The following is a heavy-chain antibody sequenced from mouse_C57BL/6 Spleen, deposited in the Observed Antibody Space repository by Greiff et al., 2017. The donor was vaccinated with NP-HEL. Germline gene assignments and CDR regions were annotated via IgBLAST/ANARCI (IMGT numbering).Heavy chain of an antibody. D-gene: IGHD2-1*01. CDR2: IYPGDGDT. V-gene: IGHV1-80*01. CDR3: ARRKPYGNYEGYAMDY. J-gene: IGHJ4*01. Sequence: QVQLKESGAELVKPGASVKISCKASGYAFSSYWMNWVKQRPGKGLEWIGQIYPGDGDTNYNGKFKGKATLTADKSSSTAYMQLSSLTSEDSAVYFCARRKPYGNYEGYAMDYWGQGTSVTVSS. CDR1: GYAFSSYW.